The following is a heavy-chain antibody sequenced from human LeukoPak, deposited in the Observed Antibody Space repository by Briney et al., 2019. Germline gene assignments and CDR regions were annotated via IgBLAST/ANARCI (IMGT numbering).Heavy chain of an antibody. Sequence: GGSLRLSCAASGFTFSSYGMHWVRQAPGRGLEWVAFIRLDGIDKYYADSVKGRFSISRDQSKNTLFLQMNSLRVEDRAVYYCAKDLHGGYTFDYWGPGTLVTVSS. J-gene: IGHJ4*02. V-gene: IGHV3-30*02. CDR2: IRLDGIDK. CDR1: GFTFSSYG. CDR3: AKDLHGGYTFDY. D-gene: IGHD5-18*01.